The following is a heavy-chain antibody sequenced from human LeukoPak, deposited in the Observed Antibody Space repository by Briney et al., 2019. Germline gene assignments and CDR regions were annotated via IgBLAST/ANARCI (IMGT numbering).Heavy chain of an antibody. CDR1: GGSISSGSSF. D-gene: IGHD3-22*01. Sequence: PSQTLSLTCTVSGGSISSGSSFWTWIRQPAGKGLEWIGRIYTGGSTNYNPSLKSRVTISVDTSKNQFSLKLSSVTAADTAVYYCARGEGGDSSGYYYRDYWGQGTLVTVSS. CDR2: IYTGGST. CDR3: ARGEGGDSSGYYYRDY. J-gene: IGHJ4*02. V-gene: IGHV4-61*02.